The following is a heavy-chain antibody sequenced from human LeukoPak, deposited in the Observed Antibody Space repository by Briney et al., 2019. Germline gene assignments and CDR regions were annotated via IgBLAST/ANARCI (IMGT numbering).Heavy chain of an antibody. CDR3: ARVVAAAAADYYYYYMDV. CDR1: GFTFSSYE. J-gene: IGHJ6*03. CDR2: ISSSGSTI. D-gene: IGHD6-13*01. Sequence: GGSLRLSCAASGFTFSSYEMNWVRQAPGKGLEWVSYISSSGSTIYYADSVKGRFTISRDNAKNSLYLQMNSLRAEDTAVYYCARVVAAAAADYYYYYMDVWGKGTTVTISS. V-gene: IGHV3-48*03.